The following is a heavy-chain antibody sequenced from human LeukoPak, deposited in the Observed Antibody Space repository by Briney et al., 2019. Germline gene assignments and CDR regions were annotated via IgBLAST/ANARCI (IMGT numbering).Heavy chain of an antibody. CDR1: GFTFSSYG. D-gene: IGHD3-22*01. Sequence: GGSLRLSCVASGFTFSSYGLTWVRQAPGKGLEWVSTISGAGGVTTYADSVKGRFIISRDNSKSTLFVQMNSLGAEDTATYFCARDKYSSAWSHKWLDPWGQGTRVTVSS. CDR3: ARDKYSSAWSHKWLDP. J-gene: IGHJ5*02. CDR2: ISGAGGVT. V-gene: IGHV3-23*01.